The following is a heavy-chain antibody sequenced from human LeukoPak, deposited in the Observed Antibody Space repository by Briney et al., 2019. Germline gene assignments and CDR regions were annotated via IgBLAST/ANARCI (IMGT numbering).Heavy chain of an antibody. V-gene: IGHV3-33*01. CDR2: IWYDGSNK. CDR3: ARDGSPDYYDSSGYYPITFFDY. D-gene: IGHD3-22*01. J-gene: IGHJ4*02. Sequence: GGSLRLSCAASGFTFSSYGMHWVRQAPGKGLEWVAVIWYDGSNKYYADSVKGRFTISRDNSKNTLYLQMNSLRAEDTAVYYCARDGSPDYYDSSGYYPITFFDYWGQGTLVTVSS. CDR1: GFTFSSYG.